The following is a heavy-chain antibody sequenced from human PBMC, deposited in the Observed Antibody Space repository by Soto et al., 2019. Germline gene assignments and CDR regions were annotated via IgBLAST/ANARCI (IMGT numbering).Heavy chain of an antibody. CDR3: AGETGGSYFDP. CDR2: SSYGGIT. V-gene: IGHV4-59*01. CDR1: GGSICDYY. D-gene: IGHD1-26*01. Sequence: KTSETLSLTCSVSGGSICDYYWSWIRQSPEKGLEYIAYSSYGGITNLNGALNGRVTMSIDTSKSQFSLELRSVTAADTAVYYCAGETGGSYFDPWGQGALVTVSS. J-gene: IGHJ5*02.